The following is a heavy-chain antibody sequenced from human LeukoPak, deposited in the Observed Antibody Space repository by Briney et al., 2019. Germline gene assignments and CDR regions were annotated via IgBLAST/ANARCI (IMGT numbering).Heavy chain of an antibody. CDR2: INWNGGST. J-gene: IGHJ4*02. CDR1: GFTFDDYG. D-gene: IGHD6-13*01. Sequence: GGSLRLSCAASGFTFDDYGMSWVRQAPGKGLEWVSGINWNGGSTGYADSVKGRFTISRDNAKNSLYLQMNSLRAEDTALYYCVRDFLAAATYYFDYWGQGTLVTVSS. V-gene: IGHV3-20*04. CDR3: VRDFLAAATYYFDY.